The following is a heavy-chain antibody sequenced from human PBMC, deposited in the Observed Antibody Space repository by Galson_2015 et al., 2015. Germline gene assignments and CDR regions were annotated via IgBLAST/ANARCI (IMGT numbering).Heavy chain of an antibody. CDR1: GFTFSSYG. CDR3: ARVWGRYCSSTSCGDFDY. J-gene: IGHJ4*02. Sequence: SLRLSCAASGFTFSSYGMHWVRQAPGKGLEWVSYISSSSSTTYYADSVKGRFTISRDNAKNSLYLQMNSLRDEDTAVYYCARVWGRYCSSTSCGDFDYWGQGTLVTVSS. V-gene: IGHV3-48*02. CDR2: ISSSSSTT. D-gene: IGHD2-2*01.